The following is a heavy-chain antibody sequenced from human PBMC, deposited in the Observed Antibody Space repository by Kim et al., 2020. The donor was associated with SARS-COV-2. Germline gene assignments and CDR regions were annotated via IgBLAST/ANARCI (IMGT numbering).Heavy chain of an antibody. CDR3: VRGGGNYYGMDV. J-gene: IGHJ6*02. V-gene: IGHV3-74*01. CDR2: INSDGSST. D-gene: IGHD3-16*01. Sequence: GGSLRLSCSASGFTFSSSWMHWVRQAPGKGLVWVSRINSDGSSTSYADSVEGRFTISRDNAKNTLYLQMNSLRAEDTAVYYCVRGGGNYYGMDVWGQGTTGTVSS. CDR1: GFTFSSSW.